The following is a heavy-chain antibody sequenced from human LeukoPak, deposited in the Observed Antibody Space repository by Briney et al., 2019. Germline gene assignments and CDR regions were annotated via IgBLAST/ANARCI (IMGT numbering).Heavy chain of an antibody. CDR1: GFTFSDSA. J-gene: IGHJ4*02. D-gene: IGHD1-26*01. CDR3: ARDIELSC. Sequence: PGGSLRLSCVASGFTFSDSAMSWVRQASGRWLEWVSLISASGGSSYYADSVKGRFTVSRESSKNTLHLQMNSLRAEDTAVYYCARDIELSCWGQGTLVTVAS. V-gene: IGHV3-23*01. CDR2: ISASGGSS.